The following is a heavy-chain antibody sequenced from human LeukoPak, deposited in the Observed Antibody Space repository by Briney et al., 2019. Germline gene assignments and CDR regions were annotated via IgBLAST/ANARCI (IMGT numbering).Heavy chain of an antibody. CDR2: IYTSGST. V-gene: IGHV4-61*02. D-gene: IGHD3-22*01. J-gene: IGHJ3*02. CDR3: AGVHIDKYYYDETTNFDI. Sequence: SETLSLTCSVSGGSISSGTYYWSWIRQPAGRGLEWIGRIYTSGSTNYNPSLKSRVTISLETSKNQFSLKLSSLTAADTAVYYCAGVHIDKYYYDETTNFDIWGQGTLVTVSS. CDR1: GGSISSGTYY.